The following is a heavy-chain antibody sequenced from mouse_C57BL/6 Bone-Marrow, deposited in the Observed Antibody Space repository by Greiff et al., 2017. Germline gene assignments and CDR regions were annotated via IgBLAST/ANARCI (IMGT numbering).Heavy chain of an antibody. Sequence: EVKVVESGGGLVKPGGSLKLSCAASGFTFSSYTMSWVRQTPEKRLEWVATISGGGGNTYYPDSVKGRFTISRDNAKNTMYLQMSSLRSEDTALYYCARNSPITTVVATDFDYWGQGTTLTVSS. D-gene: IGHD1-1*01. CDR3: ARNSPITTVVATDFDY. CDR1: GFTFSSYT. CDR2: ISGGGGNT. J-gene: IGHJ2*01. V-gene: IGHV5-9*01.